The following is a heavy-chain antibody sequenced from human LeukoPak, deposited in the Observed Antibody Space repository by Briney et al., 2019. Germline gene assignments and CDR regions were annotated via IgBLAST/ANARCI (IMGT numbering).Heavy chain of an antibody. CDR3: ARSDNWNYFDY. V-gene: IGHV4-59*01. CDR2: IYYSGST. Sequence: SETLSLTCTASGGSISSYYWSWIRQPPGRGLGWIASIYYSGSTNYNPSLRSRVTISVDTSKNQFSLNLSSVTAADTAVYYCARSDNWNYFDYWGQGTLVTVSS. J-gene: IGHJ4*02. D-gene: IGHD1-20*01. CDR1: GGSISSYY.